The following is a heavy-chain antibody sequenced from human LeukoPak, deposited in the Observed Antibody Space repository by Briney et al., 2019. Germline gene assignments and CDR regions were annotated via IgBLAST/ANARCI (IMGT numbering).Heavy chain of an antibody. CDR3: ARGPNYYDSSGLAFDI. CDR2: INPNSGGT. D-gene: IGHD3-22*01. CDR1: GYTFTGYY. V-gene: IGHV1-2*06. J-gene: IGHJ3*02. Sequence: ASVKVSCKASGYTFTGYYMHWVRQAPGQGLEWMGRINPNSGGTNYAQKFQGRVTMTRDTSISTAYMGLSRLRSDDTAVYYCARGPNYYDSSGLAFDIWGQGTRVTVSS.